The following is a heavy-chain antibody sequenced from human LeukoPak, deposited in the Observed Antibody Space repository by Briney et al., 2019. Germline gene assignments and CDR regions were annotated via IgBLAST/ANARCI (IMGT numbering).Heavy chain of an antibody. CDR1: GCIFTSYW. CDR2: IYPGDSDT. J-gene: IGHJ4*02. D-gene: IGHD3-10*01. CDR3: ARQPYGSRSYFFDY. Sequence: GEALQISCKGSGCIFTSYWIGWGRQMPGKGLEGMGIIYPGDSDTRYSPSFQGQVTISADKSINTAYLQWSSLKASDTAMFYCARQPYGSRSYFFDYWGQGTLVTVSS. V-gene: IGHV5-51*01.